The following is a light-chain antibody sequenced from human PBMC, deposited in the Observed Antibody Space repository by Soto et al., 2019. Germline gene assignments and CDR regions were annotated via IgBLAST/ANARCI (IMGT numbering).Light chain of an antibody. V-gene: IGLV2-14*03. CDR3: SSYTTSNTRQIV. J-gene: IGLJ1*01. CDR1: SSDVGGYNY. CDR2: DVS. Sequence: QSALTQPGSVSGSPGQSITISCTGTSSDVGGYNYVSWYQHHPGKAPKLMIFDVSNRPSGVSNRFSGSKSGNTASLTISGLQPEDEADYYCSSYTTSNTRQIVFGTGTQLTVL.